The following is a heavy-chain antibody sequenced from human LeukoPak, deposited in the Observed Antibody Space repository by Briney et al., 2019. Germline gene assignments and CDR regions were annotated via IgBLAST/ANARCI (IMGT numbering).Heavy chain of an antibody. CDR1: GYTFTGYY. D-gene: IGHD3-22*01. J-gene: IGHJ4*02. CDR3: ARDFTGYDSNLDY. Sequence: ASVKVSCKASGYTFTGYYMHWVRQAPGQGLEWMGWINPNSGGTNYAQKFQGRVTMTRDTSISTAYMELSRLRSDDTAVYYCARDFTGYDSNLDYWGQGTLVTVSS. V-gene: IGHV1-2*02. CDR2: INPNSGGT.